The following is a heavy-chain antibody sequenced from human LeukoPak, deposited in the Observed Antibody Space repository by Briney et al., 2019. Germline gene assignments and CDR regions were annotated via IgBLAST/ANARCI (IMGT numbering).Heavy chain of an antibody. D-gene: IGHD3-10*01. CDR2: IRSGACT. V-gene: IGHV3-23*01. Sequence: AGSLSLSCAASGFTFSSYALTWVRQAPGKGLEWVSTIRSGACTYYADSVKGRLSVSRDNSKNTLYLEMNSLRAEDAAVYYCARISVVSRSGPLDYWGEGALVTVSP. J-gene: IGHJ4*02. CDR1: GFTFSSYA. CDR3: ARISVVSRSGPLDY.